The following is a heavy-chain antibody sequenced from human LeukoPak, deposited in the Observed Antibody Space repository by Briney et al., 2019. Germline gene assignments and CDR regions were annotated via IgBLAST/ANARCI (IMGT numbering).Heavy chain of an antibody. V-gene: IGHV3-30-3*01. CDR2: ISYDGSNK. D-gene: IGHD6-19*01. CDR3: ARDRPSWAVAGTVDY. J-gene: IGHJ4*02. Sequence: GGSLRLSCAASGFTFSSYAMHWVRQAPGKGLEWVAVISYDGSNKYYADSVKGRFTISRDNSKNTLYLQMNSLRAEDTAVYYCARDRPSWAVAGTVDYWGQGTLVTVSS. CDR1: GFTFSSYA.